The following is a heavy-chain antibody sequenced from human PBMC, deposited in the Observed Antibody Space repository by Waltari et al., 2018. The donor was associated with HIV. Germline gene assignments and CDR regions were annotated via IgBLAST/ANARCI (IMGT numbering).Heavy chain of an antibody. CDR2: IKQDGSEK. V-gene: IGHV3-7*04. Sequence: EVQLVASGGGLVKPGGSLRVSCAASGSHFSSSWLTWVRQAPGKGLEWVANIKQDGSEKYYVDSVKGRFTISRDNAKNSLYLQMNSLRAEDTAVYYCARDGYGDYRGDLWGQGTLVTVSS. J-gene: IGHJ5*02. CDR1: GSHFSSSW. D-gene: IGHD4-17*01. CDR3: ARDGYGDYRGDL.